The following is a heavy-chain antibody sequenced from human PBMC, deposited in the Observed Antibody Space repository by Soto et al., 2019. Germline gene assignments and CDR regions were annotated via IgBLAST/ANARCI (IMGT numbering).Heavy chain of an antibody. J-gene: IGHJ4*02. CDR3: VKEGYMRSDWYGTFDC. D-gene: IGHD6-19*01. CDR2: ISSNGGNT. V-gene: IGHV3-64D*06. Sequence: PGGPLRLSCSASGFTFNTFAMHWVRQTPGKGLEFVSAISSNGGNTYYADSVKGRFAISRDNSKNTLFLQMYSLRLEDAALYYCVKEGYMRSDWYGTFDCWGQGTLVIVSS. CDR1: GFTFNTFA.